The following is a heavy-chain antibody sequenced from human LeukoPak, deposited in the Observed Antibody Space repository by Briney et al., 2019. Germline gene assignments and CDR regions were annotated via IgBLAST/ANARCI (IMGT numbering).Heavy chain of an antibody. Sequence: GASVKVSCKASGYTFTSYAMNWVRQAPGQGLEWMGWINTNTGNPTYAQGFTGRFVFSLDTSVSTAYLQISSLKAEDTAVYYCARGPGGGGWLRDSPFDYWGQGTLVTVSS. J-gene: IGHJ4*02. CDR3: ARGPGGGGWLRDSPFDY. CDR1: GYTFTSYA. CDR2: INTNTGNP. D-gene: IGHD5-24*01. V-gene: IGHV7-4-1*02.